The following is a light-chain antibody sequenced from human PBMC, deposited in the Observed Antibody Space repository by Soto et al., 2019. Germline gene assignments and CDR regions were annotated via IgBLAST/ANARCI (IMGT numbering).Light chain of an antibody. Sequence: EIVMTQSPATLSVSPGERATLSCRASQSVGSNFAWYQQTPGQAPRLLIYGASTRATGIPARFSGSGSGTDFTLTISSLQSEDFAVYYCQQYNNWSPITFGQGTKVEIK. V-gene: IGKV3-15*01. CDR3: QQYNNWSPIT. CDR2: GAS. CDR1: QSVGSN. J-gene: IGKJ1*01.